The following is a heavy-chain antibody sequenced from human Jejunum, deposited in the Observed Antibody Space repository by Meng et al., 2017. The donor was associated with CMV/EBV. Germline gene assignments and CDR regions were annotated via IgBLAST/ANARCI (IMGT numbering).Heavy chain of an antibody. CDR3: ARGAPWTDYDY. V-gene: IGHV3-23*01. CDR1: RLTCRNYA. D-gene: IGHD3/OR15-3a*01. Sequence: SWADPRLTCRNYAMSWVRQTPGRGLEWVSGIGASGGSTYYADSVKGRFTISRDNINNILYLQMHSLRADDTAVYYCARGAPWTDYDYWGQGTLVTVSS. J-gene: IGHJ4*02. CDR2: IGASGGST.